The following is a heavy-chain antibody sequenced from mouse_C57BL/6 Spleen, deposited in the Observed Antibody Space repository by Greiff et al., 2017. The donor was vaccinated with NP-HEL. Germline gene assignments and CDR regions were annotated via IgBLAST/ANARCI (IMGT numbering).Heavy chain of an antibody. J-gene: IGHJ4*01. CDR1: GYTFTSYW. CDR2: IDPSDSYT. V-gene: IGHV1-50*01. CDR3: ARSITTVVAPYAMDY. D-gene: IGHD1-1*01. Sequence: VQLQQPGAELVKPGASVKLSCKASGYTFTSYWMQWVKQRPGQGLEWIGEIDPSDSYTNYNQKFKGKATLTVDTSSSTAYMLLSSLTSEDSAVYYCARSITTVVAPYAMDYWGQGTSVTVSS.